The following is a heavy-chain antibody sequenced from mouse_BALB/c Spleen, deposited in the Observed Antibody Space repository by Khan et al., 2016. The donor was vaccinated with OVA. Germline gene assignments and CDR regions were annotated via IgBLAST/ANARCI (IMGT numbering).Heavy chain of an antibody. J-gene: IGHJ3*01. CDR2: IDPSNGDT. D-gene: IGHD2-1*01. V-gene: IGHV14-3*02. Sequence: VQLQQSGAELVRPGASVKLSCTASGFNIKDTYMHWVKQRPEQGLEWIGRIDPSNGDTKYDPKFQDKATIPTDTSSNTAYLQLSSLTSEDTAVYSCANHYGNPFPYWGQGTLVTVSA. CDR1: GFNIKDTY. CDR3: ANHYGNPFPY.